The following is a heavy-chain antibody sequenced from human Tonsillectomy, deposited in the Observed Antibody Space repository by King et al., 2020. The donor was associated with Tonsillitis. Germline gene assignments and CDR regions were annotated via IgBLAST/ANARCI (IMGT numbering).Heavy chain of an antibody. J-gene: IGHJ2*01. D-gene: IGHD3-16*02. CDR2: IKEDGSEK. CDR3: ARVSLGGSYRYTGYFDL. CDR1: GFTFSSYW. V-gene: IGHV3-7*03. Sequence: DVQLVEFGGGLVQPGGSLRLSCAASGFTFSSYWMSWVRQAPGKGLECVANIKEDGSEKYYVDSVKGRFTISRDNAKNSLSLQMNSLRAEDTAVYHCARVSLGGSYRYTGYFDLWGRGTLVTVSS.